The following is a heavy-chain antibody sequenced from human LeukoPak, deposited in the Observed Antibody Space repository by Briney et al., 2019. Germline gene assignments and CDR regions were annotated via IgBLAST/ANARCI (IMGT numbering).Heavy chain of an antibody. CDR2: IYYSGST. V-gene: IGHV4-31*03. Sequence: SHTLCRTCSVAGGSSSSGGYYWSWIRSHPGKGLEWIGYIYYSGSTYYNPSLKSRVTISVDTSKNQFSLKLSSVTAADTAVYYCARDMILGGYYDYWGQGTLVTVSS. CDR3: ARDMILGGYYDY. J-gene: IGHJ4*02. D-gene: IGHD3-9*01. CDR1: GGSSSSGGYY.